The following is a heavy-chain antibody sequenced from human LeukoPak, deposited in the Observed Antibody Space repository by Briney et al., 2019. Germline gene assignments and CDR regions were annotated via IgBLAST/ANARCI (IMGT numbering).Heavy chain of an antibody. D-gene: IGHD6-25*01. CDR1: GFTFSSFS. Sequence: GGSLRLSCAASGFTFSSFSMTWVRQAPGKGLEWVSSIIVSGTTYYADSVKGRFTISRDSFRCTLFLQMDSLRVEDTAVYFCAKGSVGNADFASWGQGALVTVSS. CDR2: IIVSGTT. V-gene: IGHV3-23*01. CDR3: AKGSVGNADFAS. J-gene: IGHJ4*02.